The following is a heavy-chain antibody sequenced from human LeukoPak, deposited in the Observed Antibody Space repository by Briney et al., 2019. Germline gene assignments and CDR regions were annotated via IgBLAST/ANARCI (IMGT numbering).Heavy chain of an antibody. Sequence: SETLSLTCAVYGGSFSGYYWSWIRQPPGKGLEWVGEINHSGSTNYNPSLKSRVTISVDTSKNQFSLKLSSVTAADTAVYYCARGRSGSRANFDYWGQGTLVTVSS. D-gene: IGHD3-3*01. CDR2: INHSGST. CDR3: ARGRSGSRANFDY. CDR1: GGSFSGYY. V-gene: IGHV4-34*01. J-gene: IGHJ4*02.